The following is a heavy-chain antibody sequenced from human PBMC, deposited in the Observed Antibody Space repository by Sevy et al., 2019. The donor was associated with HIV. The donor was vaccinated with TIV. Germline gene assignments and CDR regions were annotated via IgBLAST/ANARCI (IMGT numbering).Heavy chain of an antibody. V-gene: IGHV3-23*01. CDR3: ATDPDNGHYYDSSGSLFDN. J-gene: IGHJ4*02. CDR1: GFTFSSYA. CDR2: ISTSSSST. Sequence: GGSLRLSCAASGFTFSSYAMSWVRQAPGKGLKSVSTISTSSSSTYYADSVKGRFTISRDNSKNTLSLQMNSLRADDTSVYHGATDPDNGHYYDSSGSLFDNWGQGTLVTVSS. D-gene: IGHD3-22*01.